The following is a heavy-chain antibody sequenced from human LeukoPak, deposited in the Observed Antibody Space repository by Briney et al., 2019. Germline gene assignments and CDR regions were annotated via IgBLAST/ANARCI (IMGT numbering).Heavy chain of an antibody. J-gene: IGHJ4*02. CDR1: GYTSTSYY. V-gene: IGHV1-46*01. CDR2: INPSGGST. Sequence: ASVKVSCKASGYTSTSYYMHWVRQAPGQGLEWMGIINPSGGSTSYAQKFQGRVTMTRDMSTSTVYMELSSLRSEDTAVYYCARAAHYCSSTSCYQSFDYWGQGTLVTVSS. CDR3: ARAAHYCSSTSCYQSFDY. D-gene: IGHD2-2*01.